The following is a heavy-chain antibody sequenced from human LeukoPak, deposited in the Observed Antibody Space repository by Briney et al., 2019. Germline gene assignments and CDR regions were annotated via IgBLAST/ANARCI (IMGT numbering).Heavy chain of an antibody. J-gene: IGHJ6*02. D-gene: IGHD2-15*01. CDR3: ASYCSGGSCTYYYYGMDV. CDR1: GCTFTSYD. V-gene: IGHV1-8*01. Sequence: ASVKVSCKASGCTFTSYDINWVRQATGQGLEWMGWMNPNSGNTGYAQKFQGRVTMTRNTSISTAYMELSSLRSEDTAVYYCASYCSGGSCTYYYYGMDVWGQGTTVTVSS. CDR2: MNPNSGNT.